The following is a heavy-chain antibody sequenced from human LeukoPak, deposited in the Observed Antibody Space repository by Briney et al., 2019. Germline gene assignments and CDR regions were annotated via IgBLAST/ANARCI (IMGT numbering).Heavy chain of an antibody. CDR1: GFTVNDNY. CDR2: IHSHGAT. CDR3: ASTSNMRGFDHAQNY. J-gene: IGHJ4*02. V-gene: IGHV3-53*01. D-gene: IGHD5-12*01. Sequence: GGSLRLSCAASGFTVNDNYMIWARQAPGKGLEWVSIIHSHGATNYADSVKGRFTISRDNSKNTLYLQMNSLRAEDTAVYHCASTSNMRGFDHAQNYWCQVTLV.